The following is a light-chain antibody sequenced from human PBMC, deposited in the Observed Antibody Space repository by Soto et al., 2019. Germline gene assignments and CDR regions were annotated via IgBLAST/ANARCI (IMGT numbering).Light chain of an antibody. V-gene: IGKV3-20*01. J-gene: IGKJ1*01. CDR1: QSVRSY. CDR3: QQYGSSPPT. Sequence: IALTQSPGTLSLSPGERTTLSCWASQSVRSYFAWYQQKPGQGPRLLLYGASSRAPGIPDRFSGSGSGTYFTLTINKLEPEDFAVYYCQQYGSSPPTFGQGTKVEIK. CDR2: GAS.